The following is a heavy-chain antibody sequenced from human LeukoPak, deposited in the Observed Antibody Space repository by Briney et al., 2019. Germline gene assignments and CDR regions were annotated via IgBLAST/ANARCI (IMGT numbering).Heavy chain of an antibody. J-gene: IGHJ3*02. Sequence: SETLSLTCTVSGGSISSYYWSWIRQPPGKGLEWIGYISYSGSTNYNPSLKSRVTISVDTSKNQFSLKLSSVTAADTAVYYCARDRVWFGEDNAFDIWGQGTMVTVSS. CDR3: ARDRVWFGEDNAFDI. CDR2: ISYSGST. CDR1: GGSISSYY. V-gene: IGHV4-59*01. D-gene: IGHD3-10*01.